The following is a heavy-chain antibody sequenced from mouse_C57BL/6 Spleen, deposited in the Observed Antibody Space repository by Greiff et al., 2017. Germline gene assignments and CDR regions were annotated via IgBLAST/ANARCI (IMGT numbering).Heavy chain of an antibody. Sequence: DVKLVESEGGLVQPGSSMKLSCTASGFTFSDYYMAWVRQVPEKGLEWVANINYDGSSTYYLDSLKSRFIISRDNAKNILYLQMSSLKSEDTATYYCARQIYYGNYGNYFDYWGQGTTLTVSS. D-gene: IGHD2-1*01. CDR1: GFTFSDYY. V-gene: IGHV5-16*01. CDR3: ARQIYYGNYGNYFDY. CDR2: INYDGSST. J-gene: IGHJ2*01.